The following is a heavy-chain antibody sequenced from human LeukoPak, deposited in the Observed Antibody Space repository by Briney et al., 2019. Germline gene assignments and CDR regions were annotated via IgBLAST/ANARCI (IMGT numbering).Heavy chain of an antibody. CDR2: IYTSGST. J-gene: IGHJ4*02. D-gene: IGHD3-10*01. V-gene: IGHV4-4*07. Sequence: SETLSLTCTVSGGSISSYYWSWIRQPAGKGLEWIGRIYTSGSTNYNPSLKSRVTISVDTSKSQFSLKLSSVTAADTAVYFCARQLDYFRSGSYSDYWGQGTLVTVSS. CDR1: GGSISSYY. CDR3: ARQLDYFRSGSYSDY.